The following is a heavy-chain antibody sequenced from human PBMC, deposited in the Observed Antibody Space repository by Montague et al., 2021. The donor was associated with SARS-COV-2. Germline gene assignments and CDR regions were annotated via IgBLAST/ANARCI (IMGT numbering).Heavy chain of an antibody. J-gene: IGHJ2*01. V-gene: IGHV4-31*03. CDR1: GGSISSGGYY. CDR2: IYYSGST. D-gene: IGHD3-22*01. CDR3: ARSPEPMIILIITSLNWYFDL. Sequence: TLSLTCTVSGGSISSGGYYWSWIRQHPGKGLEWIGYIYYSGSTYYSPSLKSRVTVSVDTSKNQFSLKMNSVTAADTAVYYCARSPEPMIILIITSLNWYFDLWGRGTLVTVSS.